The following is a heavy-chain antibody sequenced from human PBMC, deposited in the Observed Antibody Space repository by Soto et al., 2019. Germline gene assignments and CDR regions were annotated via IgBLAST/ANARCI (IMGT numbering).Heavy chain of an antibody. Sequence: QVQLQQWGAGLLKPSETLSLTCAVYGGSFSGYYWSWIRQPPGKGLEWIGEINHSGSTNYNPSLKSRVTISVDTTKNQFSLKMSSVTAADTAVYYCARSPYSSGWYRGWGQGTLVTVSS. D-gene: IGHD6-19*01. V-gene: IGHV4-34*01. CDR2: INHSGST. J-gene: IGHJ4*02. CDR3: ARSPYSSGWYRG. CDR1: GGSFSGYY.